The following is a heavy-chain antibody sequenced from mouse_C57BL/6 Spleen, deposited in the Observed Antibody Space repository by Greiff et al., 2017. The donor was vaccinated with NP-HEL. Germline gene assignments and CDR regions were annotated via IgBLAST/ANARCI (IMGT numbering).Heavy chain of an antibody. CDR3: ARGYRPYAMDY. V-gene: IGHV1-84*01. CDR1: GYTFTDYY. CDR2: IYPGSGNT. Sequence: VHLVESGPELVKPGASVKISCKASGYTFTDYYINWVKQRPGQGLEWIGWIYPGSGNTKYNEKFKGKATLTVDTSSSTAYMQLSSLTSEDSAVYFCARGYRPYAMDYWGQGTSVTVSS. J-gene: IGHJ4*01.